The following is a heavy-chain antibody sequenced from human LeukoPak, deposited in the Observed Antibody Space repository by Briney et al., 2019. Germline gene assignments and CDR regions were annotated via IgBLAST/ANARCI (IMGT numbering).Heavy chain of an antibody. CDR1: GGSISSGSYY. D-gene: IGHD3-10*01. Sequence: SETLSLTXTVSGGSISSGSYYWSWIRQPAGKGLEWIGSIYHSGSTYYNPSLTSRVTISFDTSKNQFSLKLTSLTAADTAVYYCARHSGSPYDAEKAFDFWGQGTMVTVSS. V-gene: IGHV4-39*01. CDR3: ARHSGSPYDAEKAFDF. J-gene: IGHJ3*01. CDR2: IYHSGST.